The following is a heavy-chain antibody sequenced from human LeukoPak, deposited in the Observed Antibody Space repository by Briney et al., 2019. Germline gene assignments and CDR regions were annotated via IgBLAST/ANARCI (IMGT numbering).Heavy chain of an antibody. V-gene: IGHV1-2*02. CDR1: GYTFTDYY. Sequence: ASVKVSCKASGYTFTDYYMHWVRQAPGQGLEWMGWVNPNSGGTNYAQKFQGRVTMTRDTSISTAYMELSRPRSDDTAVYYCARSTSSWTRSNYYYMDVWGKGTTVTVSS. CDR3: ARSTSSWTRSNYYYMDV. CDR2: VNPNSGGT. J-gene: IGHJ6*03. D-gene: IGHD2-2*01.